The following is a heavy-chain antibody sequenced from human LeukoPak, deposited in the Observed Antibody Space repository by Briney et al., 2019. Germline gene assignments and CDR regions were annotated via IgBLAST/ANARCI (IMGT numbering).Heavy chain of an antibody. CDR3: ARGTVTAPDY. V-gene: IGHV1-46*01. CDR2: INPSGGST. D-gene: IGHD4-17*01. J-gene: IGHJ4*02. Sequence: ASVKVSCKASGYTFISYYIHWVRQAPGQGLEWMGIINPSGGSTRYAQKFQGRVTMTRDTSTGTIYMELSSLRSEDTAVYFCARGTVTAPDYWGQGTLVTVSS. CDR1: GYTFISYY.